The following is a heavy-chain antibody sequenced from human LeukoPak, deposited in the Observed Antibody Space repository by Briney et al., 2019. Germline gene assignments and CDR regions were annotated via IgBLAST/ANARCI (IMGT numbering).Heavy chain of an antibody. CDR3: ARDGSSGLRTFEI. CDR1: GGSISSYY. CDR2: IYYRGST. D-gene: IGHD3-22*01. V-gene: IGHV4-59*01. Sequence: SETLSLTCTVSGGSISSYYWSWIRQPPGKGLEWIGYIYYRGSTNYNPSLKSRVTISVDTSKNQFSLKLSSVTAADTAVYYCARDGSSGLRTFEIWGQGTMVTVSS. J-gene: IGHJ3*02.